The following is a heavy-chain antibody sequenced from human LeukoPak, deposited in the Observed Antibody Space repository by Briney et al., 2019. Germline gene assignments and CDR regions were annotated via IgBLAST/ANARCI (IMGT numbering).Heavy chain of an antibody. V-gene: IGHV1-69*04. CDR3: ARAGTVVVAENWFDP. D-gene: IGHD2-15*01. Sequence: SVKVSCKASGGTFSSYAISWVRQAPGQGLEWMGSIIPILGIANYAQKFQGRVTITADKSTSTAYMELSSLRSEDTAVYYCARAGTVVVAENWFDPWGQGTLVTVSS. CDR2: IIPILGIA. CDR1: GGTFSSYA. J-gene: IGHJ5*02.